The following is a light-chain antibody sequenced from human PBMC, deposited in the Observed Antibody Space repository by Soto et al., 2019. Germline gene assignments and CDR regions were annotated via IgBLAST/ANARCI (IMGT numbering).Light chain of an antibody. Sequence: DIQMTQSPSSLSASVGDRVTITCRASQGISNYLAWYQQKPGKVHKLLIYAASTLQSGVPSRFSGSGSGTDFTLTINSLQPEDGATYYCQTYNSAPFTFGPGTKVDIK. J-gene: IGKJ3*01. CDR3: QTYNSAPFT. CDR1: QGISNY. CDR2: AAS. V-gene: IGKV1-27*01.